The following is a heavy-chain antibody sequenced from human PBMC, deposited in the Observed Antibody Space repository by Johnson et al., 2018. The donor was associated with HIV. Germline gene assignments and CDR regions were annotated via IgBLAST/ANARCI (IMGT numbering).Heavy chain of an antibody. D-gene: IGHD4-17*01. J-gene: IGHJ3*02. CDR1: GFTFSSYG. CDR2: ISFDGSKK. V-gene: IGHV3-30*03. CDR3: ARPDYGDYLAFDI. Sequence: VQLVESGGGVVQPGRSLRLSCAASGFTFSSYGMHWVRQAPGKGLEWVAVISFDGSKKYYADSVKGRFTVSRDNTKNTLYLQMNSLRAEDTAVYYCARPDYGDYLAFDIWGQGTMVIVSS.